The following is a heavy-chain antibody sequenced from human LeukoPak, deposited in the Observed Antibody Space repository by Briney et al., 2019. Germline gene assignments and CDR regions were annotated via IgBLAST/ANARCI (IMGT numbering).Heavy chain of an antibody. CDR2: VYYSGST. CDR1: GGSISTYY. D-gene: IGHD6-13*01. J-gene: IGHJ3*01. V-gene: IGHV4-59*01. CDR3: ARISSSNWYNERGAFDV. Sequence: SETLSLTCTVSGGSISTYYWSWIRQPPGKGLEWIGYVYYSGSTNYNPSLKSRVTISADTSKNQFSLKLRSVTAADTAVYYCARISSSNWYNERGAFDVWGQGTMVTVSS.